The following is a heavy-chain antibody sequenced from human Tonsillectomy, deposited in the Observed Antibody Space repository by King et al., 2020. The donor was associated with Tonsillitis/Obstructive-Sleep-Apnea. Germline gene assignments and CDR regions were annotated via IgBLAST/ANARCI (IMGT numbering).Heavy chain of an antibody. D-gene: IGHD3-22*01. CDR3: AKSEYSDSSGYRPDY. CDR1: GFTFSSYA. CDR2: VSGSGTNT. Sequence: VQLVESGGGLVQPGGSLRLSCAASGFTFSSYAMSWVRQAPGKGLECVSDVSGSGTNTYYADSVKGRFTISRDNSKNTLYLQMNSLRAEDTAVYYCAKSEYSDSSGYRPDYWGQGTLVTVSS. J-gene: IGHJ4*02. V-gene: IGHV3-23*04.